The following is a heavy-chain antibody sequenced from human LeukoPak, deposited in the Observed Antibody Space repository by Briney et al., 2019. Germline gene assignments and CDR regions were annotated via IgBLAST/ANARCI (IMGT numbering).Heavy chain of an antibody. CDR3: ARDPHDKEYDFWSGYYGMDV. CDR2: IIPILGMA. J-gene: IGHJ6*02. V-gene: IGHV1-69*04. Sequence: ASVKVSCKASGGTFSSYTISWVRQAPGQGLEWMGRIIPILGMANYAQKFQGRVTITADKSTSTAYMELSSLRSEDTAVYYCARDPHDKEYDFWSGYYGMDVWGQGTTVTVSS. CDR1: GGTFSSYT. D-gene: IGHD3-3*01.